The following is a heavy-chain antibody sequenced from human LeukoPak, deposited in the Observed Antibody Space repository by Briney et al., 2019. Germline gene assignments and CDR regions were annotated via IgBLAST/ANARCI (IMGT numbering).Heavy chain of an antibody. D-gene: IGHD5-24*01. CDR3: ARQTSRDGFFDY. V-gene: IGHV5-51*01. J-gene: IGHJ4*02. CDR1: GYSFTSYW. Sequence: KHGESLKISCKNSGYSFTSYWIGWVRQMPGKGLEWMGIIYPDDSDTRYSPSFQGQVTISADKPISTAYLQWSSLKASDTAMYYCARQTSRDGFFDYWGQGTLVTVSS. CDR2: IYPDDSDT.